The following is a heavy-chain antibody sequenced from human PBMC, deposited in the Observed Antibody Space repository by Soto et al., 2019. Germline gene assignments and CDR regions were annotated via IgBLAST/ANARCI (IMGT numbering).Heavy chain of an antibody. CDR1: GYTFSNYG. J-gene: IGHJ2*01. Sequence: ASVKFSCKASGYTFSNYGISWVRQAPGQGLECVVWISAFNGYTNXXXKLQGRVXXTTETSTSTAXMELRXLRSDDTAVYYCARLSSTSWY. CDR3: ARLSSTSWY. D-gene: IGHD2-2*01. CDR2: ISAFNGYT. V-gene: IGHV1-18*01.